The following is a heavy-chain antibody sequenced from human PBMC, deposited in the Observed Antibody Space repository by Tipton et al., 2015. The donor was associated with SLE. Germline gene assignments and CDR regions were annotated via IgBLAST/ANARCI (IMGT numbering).Heavy chain of an antibody. J-gene: IGHJ4*02. Sequence: QSGPEVKKPGASVKVSCKASGYTFTFYYMHWVRQAPGQGLEWMGWINPNSGGTNYAQKLQGRVTMTRDTSISTAYMELSSLRSDDTAVYYCARDRLGGGSSWYPKYWGQGTLVTVSS. CDR2: INPNSGGT. D-gene: IGHD6-13*01. CDR1: GYTFTFYY. V-gene: IGHV1-2*02. CDR3: ARDRLGGGSSWYPKY.